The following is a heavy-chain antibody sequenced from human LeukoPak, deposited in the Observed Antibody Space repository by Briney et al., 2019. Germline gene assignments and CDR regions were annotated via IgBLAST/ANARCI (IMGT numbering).Heavy chain of an antibody. CDR2: IYSGGST. D-gene: IGHD6-6*01. CDR1: GFTVSSNY. Sequence: PGGSLRLSCAASGFTVSSNYMSWVRQAPGKGLEWVSVIYSGGSTYYADSVKGRFTISRDNSKNTLYLQMNSLRAEDTAVYYCARDGSLSIAARPPLGDYMDVWGKGTTVTVSS. J-gene: IGHJ6*03. V-gene: IGHV3-53*01. CDR3: ARDGSLSIAARPPLGDYMDV.